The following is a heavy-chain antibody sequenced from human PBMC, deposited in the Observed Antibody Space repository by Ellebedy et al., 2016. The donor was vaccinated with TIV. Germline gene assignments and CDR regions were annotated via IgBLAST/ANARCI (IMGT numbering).Heavy chain of an antibody. V-gene: IGHV3-23*01. D-gene: IGHD2-2*02. CDR2: ISGSGGST. Sequence: GESLKISXAASGFTFSSYAMSWVRQDPGKGLEWVPAISGSGGSTYYADSVKGRFTISRDNSKKTLYLQMNSLRAEDTAVYYCAKALRRCSSTSCYTPQDYWGQGTLVTVSS. CDR1: GFTFSSYA. J-gene: IGHJ4*02. CDR3: AKALRRCSSTSCYTPQDY.